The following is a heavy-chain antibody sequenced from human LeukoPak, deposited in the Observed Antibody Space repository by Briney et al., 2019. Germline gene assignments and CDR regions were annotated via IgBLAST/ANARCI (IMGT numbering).Heavy chain of an antibody. J-gene: IGHJ4*02. D-gene: IGHD6-13*01. V-gene: IGHV1-2*02. CDR3: ARVKEGSSWYFDY. Sequence: ASVKVSCKASGYTFTGYYMHWVRQAPGQGLEWMGWINPNSGGTNYAQKFQGRVTMTRDTSISTAYMELSRLRSDDTAVYYCARVKEGSSWYFDYWSQGTLVTVSS. CDR1: GYTFTGYY. CDR2: INPNSGGT.